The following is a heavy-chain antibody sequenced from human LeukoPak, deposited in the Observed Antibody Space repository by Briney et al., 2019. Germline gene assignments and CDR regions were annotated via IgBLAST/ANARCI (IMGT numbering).Heavy chain of an antibody. Sequence: ASETLSLTCTVSGGSISSYYWSWIRQPPGKGLEWIGYIYYSGSTNYNPSLKSRVTISVDTSKNQFSLKLSSVTAADTAVYYCARGTCGEVDPNFDYWGQGTLVTVSS. J-gene: IGHJ4*02. CDR1: GGSISSYY. CDR3: ARGTCGEVDPNFDY. V-gene: IGHV4-59*01. CDR2: IYYSGST. D-gene: IGHD3-10*01.